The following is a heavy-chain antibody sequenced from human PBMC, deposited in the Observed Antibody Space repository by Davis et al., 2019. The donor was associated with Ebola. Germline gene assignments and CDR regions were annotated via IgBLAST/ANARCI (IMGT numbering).Heavy chain of an antibody. D-gene: IGHD3-22*01. CDR1: GFTFSSYG. CDR3: AKARIRDSSGYYLDAFDI. Sequence: PGGSLRLSCAASGFTFSSYGMHWVRQAPGKGLEWVAVISYDGSNKYYADSVKGRFTISRDNSKNTLYLQMNSLRAEDTAVYYCAKARIRDSSGYYLDAFDIWGQGTMVTVSS. V-gene: IGHV3-30*18. J-gene: IGHJ3*02. CDR2: ISYDGSNK.